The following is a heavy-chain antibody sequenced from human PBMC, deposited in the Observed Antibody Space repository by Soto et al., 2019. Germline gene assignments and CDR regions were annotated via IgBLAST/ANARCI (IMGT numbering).Heavy chain of an antibody. V-gene: IGHV4-39*01. CDR1: GGSISNNNYY. Sequence: QLQLQESGPGLVKPSETLSLTCTVSGGSISNNNYYSGWISQPPGKGLEWVGSISYSGRTKYRPSLQSRITISVDTSKNQFSLKRSTVTDADTSVSSCDHSLNSRKGNVWGQGTLVTVSS. CDR2: ISYSGRT. J-gene: IGHJ4*02. CDR3: DHSLNSRKGNV. D-gene: IGHD1-1*01.